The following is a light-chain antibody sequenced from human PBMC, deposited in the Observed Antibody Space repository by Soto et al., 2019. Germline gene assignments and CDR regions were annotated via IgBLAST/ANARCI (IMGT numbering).Light chain of an antibody. CDR2: GAS. Sequence: DMQMTQSPSTLSASVGDRVTIPCRASQSINTWLAWYQQKPGKAPKLLIYGASSLESGVPSRFSGSGSGTEFTLTISSLQPDDFATYYCQQYNGHFGQGTK. V-gene: IGKV1-5*01. CDR3: QQYNGH. J-gene: IGKJ2*01. CDR1: QSINTW.